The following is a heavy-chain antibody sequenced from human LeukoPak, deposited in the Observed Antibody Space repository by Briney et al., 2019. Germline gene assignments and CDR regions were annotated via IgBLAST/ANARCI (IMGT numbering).Heavy chain of an antibody. CDR1: GFTFSSYA. Sequence: GGSLRLSCAASGFTFSSYAMHWVRQAPGKGLEWVAVISYDGSNKYYADSVKGRFTIPRDNSKNTLYLQMNSLRAEDTALYYCARDGVRAVTFNHYYFLDVWGKGTTVTVSS. V-gene: IGHV3-30-3*01. J-gene: IGHJ6*03. D-gene: IGHD3-10*01. CDR3: ARDGVRAVTFNHYYFLDV. CDR2: ISYDGSNK.